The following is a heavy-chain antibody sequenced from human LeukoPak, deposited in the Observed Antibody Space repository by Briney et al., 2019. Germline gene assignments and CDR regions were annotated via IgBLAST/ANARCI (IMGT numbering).Heavy chain of an antibody. V-gene: IGHV3-30*18. CDR2: ISYDGSNK. J-gene: IGHJ4*02. CDR3: AKDFEPRYFDPYYFDY. CDR1: GFTFSSYG. Sequence: GGSLRLSCAASGFTFSSYGMHWVRQAPGKGLEWVAVISYDGSNKYYADSVKGRFTISRDNSKSTLYLQMNSLRAEDTAVYYCAKDFEPRYFDPYYFDYWGQGTLVTVSS. D-gene: IGHD3-9*01.